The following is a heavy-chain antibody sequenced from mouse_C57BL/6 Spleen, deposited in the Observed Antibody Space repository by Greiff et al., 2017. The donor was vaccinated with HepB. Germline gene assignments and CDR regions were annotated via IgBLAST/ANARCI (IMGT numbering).Heavy chain of an antibody. CDR1: GYTFTSYW. CDR2: IHPNSGST. D-gene: IGHD2-4*01. CDR3: ARSLIYYDYEGETY. V-gene: IGHV1-64*01. J-gene: IGHJ3*01. Sequence: QVQLQQPGAELVKPGASVKLSCKASGYTFTSYWMHWVKQRPGQGLEWIGMIHPNSGSTNYNEKFKSKATLTVDKSSSTAYMQLSSLTSEDSAVYYCARSLIYYDYEGETYWGQGTLVTVSA.